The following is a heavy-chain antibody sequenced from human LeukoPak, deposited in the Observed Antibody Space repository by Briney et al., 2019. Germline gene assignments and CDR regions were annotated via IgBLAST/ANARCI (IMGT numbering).Heavy chain of an antibody. Sequence: PSETLSLTCTVSGGSISSSSYYWGWIRQPPGKGLEWIGSIYYSGSTYYNPSLKSRVTISVDTSKNQFSLKLSSVTAADTAVYYCASHTVLRFLEWLPSQIMNDLGPFDYWGQGTLVTVSS. V-gene: IGHV4-39*01. J-gene: IGHJ4*02. CDR1: GGSISSSSYY. CDR2: IYYSGST. D-gene: IGHD3-3*01. CDR3: ASHTVLRFLEWLPSQIMNDLGPFDY.